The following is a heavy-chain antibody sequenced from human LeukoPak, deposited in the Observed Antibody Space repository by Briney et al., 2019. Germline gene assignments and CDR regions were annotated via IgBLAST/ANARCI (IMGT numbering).Heavy chain of an antibody. CDR3: AKDRGGNFDSNPRRFYYYMDV. CDR2: IRYDGSYK. J-gene: IGHJ6*03. D-gene: IGHD3-9*01. Sequence: GGSLRLSCAASNFMFSNYDMNWARQAPGKGLEWVAFIRYDGSYKNSAESVQGRFTISRDNSRSTLYLQMSRLRAEDTAVYYCAKDRGGNFDSNPRRFYYYMDVWGKGTTVTVSS. CDR1: NFMFSNYD. V-gene: IGHV3-30*02.